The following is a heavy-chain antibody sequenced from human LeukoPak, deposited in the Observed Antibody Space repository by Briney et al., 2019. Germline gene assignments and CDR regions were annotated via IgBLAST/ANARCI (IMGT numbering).Heavy chain of an antibody. Sequence: ASVKVSCKASGYTFTSYAMHWVRQAPGQRLEWVGWINAGNGNTKYSQKFQGRVTITRDTSASTAYMELSSLRSEDTAVYYCARRYSSSWYAPFDCWGQGTLVTVSS. D-gene: IGHD6-13*01. CDR1: GYTFTSYA. CDR3: ARRYSSSWYAPFDC. J-gene: IGHJ4*02. CDR2: INAGNGNT. V-gene: IGHV1-3*01.